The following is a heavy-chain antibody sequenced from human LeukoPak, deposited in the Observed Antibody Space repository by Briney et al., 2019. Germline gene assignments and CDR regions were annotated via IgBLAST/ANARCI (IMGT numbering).Heavy chain of an antibody. CDR1: GFTFSSYS. D-gene: IGHD3-10*01. CDR3: VKGRYYYGSGSYARLVY. V-gene: IGHV3-64D*06. J-gene: IGHJ4*02. Sequence: GGSLTLSCSASGFTFSSYSMHWVRQAPGKGLEYVSAISSNGGSTYYADSVKGRFTISRDDSKNTLYLQMSSLRAEDTAVYYCVKGRYYYGSGSYARLVYWGQGTLVTVSS. CDR2: ISSNGGST.